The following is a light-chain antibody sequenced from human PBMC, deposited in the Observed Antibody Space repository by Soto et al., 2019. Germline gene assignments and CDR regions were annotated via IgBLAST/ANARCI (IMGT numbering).Light chain of an antibody. CDR1: SSDVGGYNY. J-gene: IGLJ3*02. CDR3: SSYTSSSTWV. V-gene: IGLV2-14*01. Sequence: QSALTQPASVSGSPGQSITISCTGTSSDVGGYNYVSWYQQDPGKAPKLMIYDVNNRPSGVSNRFSGSKSGNTASLTISGLQAEDEAYYYCSSYTSSSTWVFGGGTKLTVL. CDR2: DVN.